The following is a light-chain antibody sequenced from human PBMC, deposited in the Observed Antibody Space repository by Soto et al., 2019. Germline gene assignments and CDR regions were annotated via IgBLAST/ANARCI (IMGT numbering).Light chain of an antibody. J-gene: IGKJ2*01. CDR2: GAS. V-gene: IGKV3-15*01. Sequence: EIVMTQSPATRSVSPGERATLSSRDSQSLRSSIAWYQQKPGQAPRLLIYGASTRATGVPARFSGSGSGTEFTLTISSLQSEDFAVYYCQQYNNWPDMYTFGQGTKLEIK. CDR3: QQYNNWPDMYT. CDR1: QSLRSS.